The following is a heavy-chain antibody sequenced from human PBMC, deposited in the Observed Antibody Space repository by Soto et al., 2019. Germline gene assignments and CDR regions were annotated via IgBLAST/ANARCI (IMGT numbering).Heavy chain of an antibody. CDR3: ARDEKFRPRGLYYYGMNV. Sequence: GGSLRLSCAASGFTFSSYSMNWVRQAPGKGLEWVSYISSSSSTIYYADSVKGRFTISRDNAKNSLYLQMNSLRDEDTAVYYCARDEKFRPRGLYYYGMNVWGQGTTVTVSS. CDR1: GFTFSSYS. CDR2: ISSSSSTI. J-gene: IGHJ6*02. V-gene: IGHV3-48*02.